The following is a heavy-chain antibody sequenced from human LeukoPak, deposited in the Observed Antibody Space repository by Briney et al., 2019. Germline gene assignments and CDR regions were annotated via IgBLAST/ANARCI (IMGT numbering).Heavy chain of an antibody. V-gene: IGHV3-74*01. CDR1: GFTLSSNW. CDR2: INSDGSST. Sequence: GGSLRLSCAASGFTLSSNWMHWVRQAPGKGLVWVSRINSDGSSTSYADSVKGRFTISRDNAKNTLYLQMNSLRAEDTAVYYCAREGGITMVDWFDPWGQGTLVTVSS. CDR3: AREGGITMVDWFDP. D-gene: IGHD3-10*01. J-gene: IGHJ5*02.